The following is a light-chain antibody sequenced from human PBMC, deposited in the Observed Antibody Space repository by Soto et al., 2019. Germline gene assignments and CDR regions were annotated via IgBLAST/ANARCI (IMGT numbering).Light chain of an antibody. V-gene: IGKV1-5*03. J-gene: IGKJ1*01. CDR3: QQYNSYSEA. CDR1: QSISSW. Sequence: IQRTQSPFTPSASARERVPITCRASQSISSWLAWYQQKPGKAPKLLIYKASSLESGVPSRFSGSGSGTEFTLTISSLQPDDFATYYCQQYNSYSEAFGQGTKVDIK. CDR2: KAS.